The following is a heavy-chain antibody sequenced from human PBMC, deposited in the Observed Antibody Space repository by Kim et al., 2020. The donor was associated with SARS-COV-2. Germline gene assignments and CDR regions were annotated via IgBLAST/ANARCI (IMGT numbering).Heavy chain of an antibody. D-gene: IGHD6-19*01. Sequence: GRFTISRDNSKNTLYLQMNSLRAEDTAVYYCARAEAVAGPDDYYYYYGMDVWGQGTTVTVSS. CDR3: ARAEAVAGPDDYYYYYGMDV. V-gene: IGHV3-30*01. J-gene: IGHJ6*02.